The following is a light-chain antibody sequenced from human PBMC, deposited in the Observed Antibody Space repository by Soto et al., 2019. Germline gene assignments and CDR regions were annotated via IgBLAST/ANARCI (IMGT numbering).Light chain of an antibody. CDR1: QSVSVSY. V-gene: IGKV3-20*01. Sequence: EIVLTQSPGTLSLSPGERATLSCRASQSVSVSYLAWYQQKPGQAPRLVIYGASSRATGIPDRFSGSGSGTDFTLTIKRLEPEDFAVYYCQQYGSSSWTFGQRTKVDIK. CDR2: GAS. J-gene: IGKJ1*01. CDR3: QQYGSSSWT.